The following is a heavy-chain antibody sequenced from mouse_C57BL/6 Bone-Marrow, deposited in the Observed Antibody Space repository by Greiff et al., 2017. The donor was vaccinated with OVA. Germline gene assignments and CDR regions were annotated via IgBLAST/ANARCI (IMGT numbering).Heavy chain of an antibody. CDR3: RRVLWPLDY. V-gene: IGHV6-6*01. D-gene: IGHD1-1*02. Sequence: DVHLVESGGGLVQPGGSMKLSCAASGFTFSDAWMDWVRQSPEKGLEWVAELRNNANNHATYYAESVKGRFTISRDDSKSRVYLQMNSLKAEDTGIYYCRRVLWPLDYWGQGTTLTVSS. CDR2: LRNNANNHAT. J-gene: IGHJ2*01. CDR1: GFTFSDAW.